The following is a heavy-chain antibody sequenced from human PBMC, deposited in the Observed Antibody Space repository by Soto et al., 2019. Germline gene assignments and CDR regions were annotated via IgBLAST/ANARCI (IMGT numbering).Heavy chain of an antibody. J-gene: IGHJ4*02. CDR2: ISYDGSNK. CDR1: GFTFSIYA. V-gene: IGHV3-30-3*01. D-gene: IGHD3-3*01. Sequence: LRLSCAASGFTFSIYAMHWVRQAPGKGLEWVAVISYDGSNKYYADSVKGRFTISRDNSKNTLYLQMNSLRAEDTAVYYCARHKRDLRFLEWSYYFDYWGQGTLVTVSS. CDR3: ARHKRDLRFLEWSYYFDY.